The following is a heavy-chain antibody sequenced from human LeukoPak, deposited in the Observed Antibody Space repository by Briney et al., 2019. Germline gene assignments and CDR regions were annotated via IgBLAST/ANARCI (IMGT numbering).Heavy chain of an antibody. J-gene: IGHJ4*02. Sequence: GGSLRLSCAASGFTFSSYDMSWVRQAPGKGLEWVAFIRYDGSNKYYADSVKGRFTISRDNSKNTLYLQMNSLRAEDTAVYYCAKDVNYYDTSGSYYWGQGTLVTVSS. D-gene: IGHD3-22*01. CDR1: GFTFSSYD. CDR2: IRYDGSNK. V-gene: IGHV3-30*02. CDR3: AKDVNYYDTSGSYY.